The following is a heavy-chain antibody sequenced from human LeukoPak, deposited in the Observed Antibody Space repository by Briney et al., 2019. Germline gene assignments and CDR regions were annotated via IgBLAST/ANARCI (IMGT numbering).Heavy chain of an antibody. J-gene: IGHJ5*02. CDR1: GFTFSRYA. CDR2: ISGSGGST. V-gene: IGHV3-23*01. CDR3: AKSAYSSNYNWFDP. D-gene: IGHD6-13*01. Sequence: PGGSLRLSCAASGFTFSRYAMNWVRQAPGKGLEWVSAISGSGGSTYYADSVKGRFTISRDNSKNTLYLQMNSLRAEDTAVYYCAKSAYSSNYNWFDPWGQGTLVTVSS.